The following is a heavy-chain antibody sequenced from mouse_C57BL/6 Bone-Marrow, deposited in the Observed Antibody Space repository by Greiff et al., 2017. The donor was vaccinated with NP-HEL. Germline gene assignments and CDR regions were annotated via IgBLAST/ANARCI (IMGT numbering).Heavy chain of an antibody. J-gene: IGHJ4*01. CDR1: GYTFTSYW. CDR3: ARGWVQAMDY. V-gene: IGHV1-61*01. D-gene: IGHD2-3*01. Sequence: QVQLQQPGAELVRPGSSVKLSCKASGYTFTSYWMDWVKQRPGQGLEWIGNIYPSDSETHYNQKFKDKATLTVDKSSSTAYMQLSSLTSEDSAVYYCARGWVQAMDYWGQGTSVTVSS. CDR2: IYPSDSET.